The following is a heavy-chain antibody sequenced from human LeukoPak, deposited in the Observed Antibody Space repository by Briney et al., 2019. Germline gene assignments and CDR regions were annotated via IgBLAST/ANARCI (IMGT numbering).Heavy chain of an antibody. Sequence: SETLSLTCTVPGGSISSYYWSWIRQPPGKGLEWIGYIYYSGSTNYNPSLRSRVTISMDTSKNQFSLKVTSVTAADTAVYYCARHPFSSPFDYWGQGTLVAVSS. D-gene: IGHD2/OR15-2a*01. CDR2: IYYSGST. CDR3: ARHPFSSPFDY. V-gene: IGHV4-59*08. J-gene: IGHJ4*02. CDR1: GGSISSYY.